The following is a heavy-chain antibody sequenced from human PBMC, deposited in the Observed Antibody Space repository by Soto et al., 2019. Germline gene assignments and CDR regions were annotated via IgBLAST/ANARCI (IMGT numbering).Heavy chain of an antibody. D-gene: IGHD3-22*01. CDR3: ARGSYYYDSSGYPQAYYGMDV. CDR2: INPSGGGT. Sequence: ASVKVSCKASGYTFTSYYMHWVRQAPGQGLEWMGIINPSGGGTSYAQKFQGRVTMTRDTSTSTVYMELSSLRSEDTAVYYCARGSYYYDSSGYPQAYYGMDVWGQGTTVTVSS. CDR1: GYTFTSYY. J-gene: IGHJ6*02. V-gene: IGHV1-46*01.